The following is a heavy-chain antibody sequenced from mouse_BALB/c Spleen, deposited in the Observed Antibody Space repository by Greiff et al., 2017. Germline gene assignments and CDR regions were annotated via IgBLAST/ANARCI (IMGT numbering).Heavy chain of an antibody. D-gene: IGHD1-2*01. J-gene: IGHJ2*01. V-gene: IGHV3-2*02. CDR2: ISYSGST. Sequence: VQLKESGPGLVKPSQSLSLTCTVTGYSITSDYAWNWIRQFPGNKLEWMGYISYSGSTSYNPSLKSRISITRDTSKNQFFLQLNSVTTEDTATYYCARGYYGLFDYWGQGTTLTVSS. CDR3: ARGYYGLFDY. CDR1: GYSITSDYA.